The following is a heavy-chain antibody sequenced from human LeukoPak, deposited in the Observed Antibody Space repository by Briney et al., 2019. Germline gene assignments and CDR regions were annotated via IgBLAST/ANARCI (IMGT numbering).Heavy chain of an antibody. V-gene: IGHV4-39*07. Sequence: SETLSLTCTVSGGSISSSSYYWGWIRQPPGKGLEWIGSIYYSGSTNYNPSLKSRVTISVDTSKNQFSLKLSSVTAADTAVYYCARDLGGSYSAFDYWGQGTLVTVSS. D-gene: IGHD1-26*01. CDR1: GGSISSSSYY. CDR3: ARDLGGSYSAFDY. CDR2: IYYSGST. J-gene: IGHJ4*02.